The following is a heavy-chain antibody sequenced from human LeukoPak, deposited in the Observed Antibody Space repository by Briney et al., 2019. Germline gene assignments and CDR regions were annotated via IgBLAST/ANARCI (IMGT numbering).Heavy chain of an antibody. CDR1: GGSFSGYY. CDR2: INHSGST. Sequence: PSETLSLTCAVYGGSFSGYYWSWIRQPPGKGLEWIGEINHSGSTNYNPSLKSRVTISVDTSKNQFSLKLSSVTAADTAVYYCARGRGWELLNDAFDIWGQGTMVTVSS. CDR3: ARGRGWELLNDAFDI. D-gene: IGHD1-26*01. V-gene: IGHV4-34*01. J-gene: IGHJ3*02.